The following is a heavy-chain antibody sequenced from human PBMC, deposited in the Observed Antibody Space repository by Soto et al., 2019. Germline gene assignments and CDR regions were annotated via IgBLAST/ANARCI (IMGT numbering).Heavy chain of an antibody. V-gene: IGHV4-39*02. D-gene: IGHD1-1*01. CDR2: IYYTGST. Sequence: QLQLQESGPGLVKPSETLSLTCTVSGGSISNTGYSWGWIRQPPGRGLEWIGSIYYTGSTDYSPSLKSRVSISLDTSKNQFSLRLSSVTAADTALYYCAGEKRGTARFIDLWGQGTVVTVSS. J-gene: IGHJ5*02. CDR1: GGSISNTGYS. CDR3: AGEKRGTARFIDL.